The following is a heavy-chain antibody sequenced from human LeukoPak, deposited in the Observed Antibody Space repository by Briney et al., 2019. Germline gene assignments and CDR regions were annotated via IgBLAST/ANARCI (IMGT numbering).Heavy chain of an antibody. CDR3: AKDYYGSGSYSSSFYYCYGMDV. CDR1: GFTFSSYG. J-gene: IGHJ6*01. CDR2: ISYDGSNK. V-gene: IGHV3-30*18. D-gene: IGHD3-10*01. Sequence: GGSLRLSCAASGFTFSSYGMHWVRQAPGKGLEWVAVISYDGSNKYYADSVKGRFTISRDNSKNTLYLQMNSLGAEDTAVYYCAKDYYGSGSYSSSFYYCYGMDVWGQGTTVTVSS.